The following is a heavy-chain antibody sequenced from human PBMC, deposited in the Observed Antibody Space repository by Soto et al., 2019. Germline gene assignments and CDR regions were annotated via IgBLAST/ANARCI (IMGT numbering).Heavy chain of an antibody. D-gene: IGHD6-13*01. CDR1: GGSISSGGYY. J-gene: IGHJ4*02. CDR3: AGGRAAAGTGGDD. CDR2: IYHSGST. V-gene: IGHV4-31*03. Sequence: QVQLQESGPGLVKPSQTLSLTCTVSGGSISSGGYYWSWIRQHPGKGLEWIGYIYHSGSTYYNPSLESRVTISVDTSKNQFSLKLSSVPAADPAGYYCAGGRAAAGTGGDDWGQGPLVPVSS.